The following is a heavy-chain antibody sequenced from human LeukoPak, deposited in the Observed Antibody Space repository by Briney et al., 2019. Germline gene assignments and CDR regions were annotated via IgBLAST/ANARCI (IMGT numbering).Heavy chain of an antibody. V-gene: IGHV3-11*01. CDR1: GSTFSDYY. CDR3: TFVRDTSSSVWYFDL. J-gene: IGHJ2*01. D-gene: IGHD6-6*01. Sequence: GGSLRLSCAASGSTFSDYYMSWIRQAPGKGLEWISYISSSGPTIYYADSVKGRFIISRDNAKNSLYLQMNSLRVEDTAVYYCTFVRDTSSSVWYFDLWGRGTLVTVSS. CDR2: ISSSGPTI.